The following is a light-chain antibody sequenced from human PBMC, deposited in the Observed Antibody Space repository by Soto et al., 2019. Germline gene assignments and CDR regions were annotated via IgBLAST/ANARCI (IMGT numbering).Light chain of an antibody. Sequence: DIPMTQYPSTLSASVGDRVTITCRASQSISTWLAWYQQKPGKAPKLLIYKASSLRNGVPSRFSGSGSGTEFTLTIYSLQPDDFASYYCQQYNGYPHTFGQGTKLEIK. CDR1: QSISTW. V-gene: IGKV1-5*03. CDR2: KAS. CDR3: QQYNGYPHT. J-gene: IGKJ2*01.